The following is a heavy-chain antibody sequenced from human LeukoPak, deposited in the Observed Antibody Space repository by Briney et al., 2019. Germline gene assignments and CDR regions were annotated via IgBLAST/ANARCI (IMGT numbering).Heavy chain of an antibody. J-gene: IGHJ4*02. V-gene: IGHV3-9*03. D-gene: IGHD2-2*01. Sequence: GGSLRLSCAASGFTFDDYAMHWVRQAPGKGLEWVSGISWNSGSIGYADSVKGRFTISRDNAKNSLYLQMNSLRAEDMALYYCAKGSCSSTSCYVESGYWGQGTLVTVSS. CDR3: AKGSCSSTSCYVESGY. CDR1: GFTFDDYA. CDR2: ISWNSGSI.